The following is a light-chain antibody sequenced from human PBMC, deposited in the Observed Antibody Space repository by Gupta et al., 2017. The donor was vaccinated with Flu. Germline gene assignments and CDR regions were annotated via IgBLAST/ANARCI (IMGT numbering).Light chain of an antibody. CDR1: QDISNY. CDR2: DAF. J-gene: IGKJ4*01. V-gene: IGKV1-33*01. Sequence: DIQMTQSPSSLSASVGDSVTITCQASQDISNYLNWYQHKPGKAPKLLIYDAFTLQTGVPSRFSAGRSGADFTFTISSLQPEDVATYYCKHYANFWLSFGGGTRVEI. CDR3: KHYANFWLS.